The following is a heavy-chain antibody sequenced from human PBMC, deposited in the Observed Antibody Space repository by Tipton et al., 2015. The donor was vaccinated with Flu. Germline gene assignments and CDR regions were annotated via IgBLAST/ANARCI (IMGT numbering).Heavy chain of an antibody. J-gene: IGHJ6*02. Sequence: TLSLTCTVSGGSISSYYWSWIRQPPGKGLEWIGYIYYSGSTNYNPSLKSRVTISVDTSKNQFSLKLSSVTAADTAVYYCARGGYYDILTGYYMNGMDVWDQGP. D-gene: IGHD3-9*01. CDR3: ARGGYYDILTGYYMNGMDV. V-gene: IGHV4-59*01. CDR1: GGSISSYY. CDR2: IYYSGST.